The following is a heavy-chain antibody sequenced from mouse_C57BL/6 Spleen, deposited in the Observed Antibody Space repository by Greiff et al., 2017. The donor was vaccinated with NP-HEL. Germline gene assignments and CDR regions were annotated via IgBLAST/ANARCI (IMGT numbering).Heavy chain of an antibody. D-gene: IGHD1-1*01. Sequence: QVQLQQPGAELVKPGASVKLSCKASGYTFTSYWMHWVKQRPGQGLEWIGMIHPNSGSTNYNEKFKSKATLTVDKSSSTAYMQLSSLTSEDSAVYYCARPVITTVVPWYFDVWGTGTTVTVSS. J-gene: IGHJ1*03. V-gene: IGHV1-64*01. CDR3: ARPVITTVVPWYFDV. CDR1: GYTFTSYW. CDR2: IHPNSGST.